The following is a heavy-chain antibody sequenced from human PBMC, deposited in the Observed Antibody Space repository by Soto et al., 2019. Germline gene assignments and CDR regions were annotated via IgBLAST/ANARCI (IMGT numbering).Heavy chain of an antibody. D-gene: IGHD5-12*01. V-gene: IGHV1-2*02. Sequence: QVQLVQSGAEVKKPGASVKVSCKASGYTFTGYYMHWVRQAPGQGLEWMGWINPNSGGTNYAQKFQGRVTITRDTSISTAYMELSRLRSDDTAVYYCARGERRDGYNFGFDYWGQGTLVTVSS. CDR2: INPNSGGT. CDR3: ARGERRDGYNFGFDY. CDR1: GYTFTGYY. J-gene: IGHJ4*02.